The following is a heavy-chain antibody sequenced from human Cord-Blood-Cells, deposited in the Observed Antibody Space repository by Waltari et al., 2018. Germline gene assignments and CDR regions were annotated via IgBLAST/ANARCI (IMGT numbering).Heavy chain of an antibody. V-gene: IGHV1-69*12. Sequence: QVQLVQSGAEVKKPGSSVKVSCKASGGTFSSYAISWVRQAPGQGLEWMGGIIPIFGTANYAQKFQGRVTITADESTRTAYRELGSLRSEDTAVYYCARDGKGDFWSGYYTRYYYYGMDVWGQGTTVTVSS. CDR1: GGTFSSYA. D-gene: IGHD3-3*01. CDR2: IIPIFGTA. CDR3: ARDGKGDFWSGYYTRYYYYGMDV. J-gene: IGHJ6*02.